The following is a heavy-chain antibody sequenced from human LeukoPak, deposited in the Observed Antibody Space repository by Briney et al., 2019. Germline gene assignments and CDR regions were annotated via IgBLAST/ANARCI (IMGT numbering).Heavy chain of an antibody. Sequence: GASVKVSCKASGYTFTSYGISWVRQAPGQGLEWMGWISAYNGNTNYAQKLQGRVTMTTDTSTSTTYMELRSLRSDDTAVYYCARVKYYDSSAQGFGYWGQGTLVTVSS. CDR2: ISAYNGNT. D-gene: IGHD3-22*01. V-gene: IGHV1-18*01. CDR1: GYTFTSYG. CDR3: ARVKYYDSSAQGFGY. J-gene: IGHJ4*02.